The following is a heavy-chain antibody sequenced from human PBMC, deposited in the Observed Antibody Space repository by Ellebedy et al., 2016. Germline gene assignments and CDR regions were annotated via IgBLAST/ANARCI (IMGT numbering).Heavy chain of an antibody. V-gene: IGHV3-33*01. CDR3: AREGGIFGLDY. CDR2: IWYDGSNK. CDR1: GFSFSSYG. J-gene: IGHJ4*02. Sequence: GESLKISXAASGFSFSSYGMYWVRQAPGKGLEWVAVIWYDGSNKYYADSVKGRFTISRDNSKNTLYLQMNSLRAKDTALYYCAREGGIFGLDYWGQGTLVTVSS. D-gene: IGHD3-3*02.